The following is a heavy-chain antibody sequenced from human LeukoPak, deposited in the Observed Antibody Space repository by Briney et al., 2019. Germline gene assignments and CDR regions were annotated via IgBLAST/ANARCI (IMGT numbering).Heavy chain of an antibody. CDR3: ARDLGWYVGYFQH. V-gene: IGHV1-46*01. D-gene: IGHD6-19*01. J-gene: IGHJ1*01. CDR1: GYTFTSYD. Sequence: ASVKVSCKASGYTFTSYDINWVRQATGQGLEWMGIINPSGGSTSYAQKFQGRVSMTRDTSTSTVYMELSSLRSEDTAVYYCARDLGWYVGYFQHWGQGTLVTVSS. CDR2: INPSGGST.